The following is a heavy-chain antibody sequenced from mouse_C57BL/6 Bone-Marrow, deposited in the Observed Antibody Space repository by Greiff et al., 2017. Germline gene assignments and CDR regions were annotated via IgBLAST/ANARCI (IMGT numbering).Heavy chain of an antibody. D-gene: IGHD4-1*01. CDR3: ARETGTDY. J-gene: IGHJ2*01. V-gene: IGHV1-82*01. CDR1: GYAFSSPW. CDR2: IYPGDGDT. Sequence: QVQLKQSGPELVKPGASVKISCKASGYAFSSPWMNWVKQRPGTGLEWIGRIYPGDGDTNYNGKFKGKATLTADKASSTAYMQLSSLTSEDSAVYFCARETGTDYWGQGTTLTVSS.